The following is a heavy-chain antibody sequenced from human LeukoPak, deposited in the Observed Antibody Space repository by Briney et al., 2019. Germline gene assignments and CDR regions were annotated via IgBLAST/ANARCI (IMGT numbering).Heavy chain of an antibody. CDR3: AKAPPNIVVLPAPVSSARGASPGFAY. D-gene: IGHD2-2*01. J-gene: IGHJ4*02. CDR1: GFTFSSYA. Sequence: GGSLRLSCAASGFTFSSYAMSWVRQAPGKGLEWVSAISGSGGSTYYADSVKGRFTISRDNSKNTLYLQMNSLRAEDTAVYYCAKAPPNIVVLPAPVSSARGASPGFAYWAREPWSPSPQ. CDR2: ISGSGGST. V-gene: IGHV3-23*01.